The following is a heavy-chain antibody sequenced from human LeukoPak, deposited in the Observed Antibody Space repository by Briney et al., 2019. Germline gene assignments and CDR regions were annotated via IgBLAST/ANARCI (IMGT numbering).Heavy chain of an antibody. CDR1: GYTFTSYY. J-gene: IGHJ4*02. Sequence: ASVKVSCKASGYTFTSYYMHWVRQAPGQGLEWMGIINPSGGSTSHVQKFQGRVTMTRDKSTSTVYMDLSSLGSEDTAVYYCARDMEHYYDSSGYYPRGSLDYWGQGTLVTVSS. D-gene: IGHD3-22*01. CDR2: INPSGGST. CDR3: ARDMEHYYDSSGYYPRGSLDY. V-gene: IGHV1-46*01.